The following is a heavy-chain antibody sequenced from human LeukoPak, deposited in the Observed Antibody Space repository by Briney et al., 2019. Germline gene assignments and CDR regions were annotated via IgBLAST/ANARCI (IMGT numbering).Heavy chain of an antibody. CDR2: VYPGGTT. CDR3: ATYVTGSFSPYFDP. Sequence: SETLSLTCTVSGVSVSHEYWTWIRQPAGKGLEWFGRVYPGGTTNYNSFLKSRVNMSLDTSKNQFSLSLSSVTAADAAVYYCATYVTGSFSPYFDPWGQGTLDTVSS. V-gene: IGHV4-4*07. CDR1: GVSVSHEY. J-gene: IGHJ5*02. D-gene: IGHD2-21*02.